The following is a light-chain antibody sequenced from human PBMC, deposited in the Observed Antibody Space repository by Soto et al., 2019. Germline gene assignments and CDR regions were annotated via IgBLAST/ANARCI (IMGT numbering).Light chain of an antibody. CDR1: RCITSW. J-gene: IGKJ5*01. Sequence: DIQMTQSPSSVSASVGDRVTIPCRPSRCITSWLAWYQQKPGKAPKLLIYAASSLPSGVPSRFSGSGSGTDFTLTISSLQPEDFATYYCQQASSFPITFGQGTRLEIK. CDR2: AAS. CDR3: QQASSFPIT. V-gene: IGKV1D-12*01.